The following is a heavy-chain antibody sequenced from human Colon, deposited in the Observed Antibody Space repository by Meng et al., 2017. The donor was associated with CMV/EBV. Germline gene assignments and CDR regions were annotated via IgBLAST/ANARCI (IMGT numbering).Heavy chain of an antibody. D-gene: IGHD2/OR15-2a*01. V-gene: IGHV1-2*02. CDR2: IKHTNDGP. CDR3: ATSKRAP. Sequence: SVKVSCNASEYTFTGYYTHWVRQSPRQGLESIGCIKHTNDGPIYAQKFKGRVTMTMHTSIHTADMAPINLRADDTAEYSCATSKRAPWGQGTLVTVSS. J-gene: IGHJ5*02. CDR1: EYTFTGYY.